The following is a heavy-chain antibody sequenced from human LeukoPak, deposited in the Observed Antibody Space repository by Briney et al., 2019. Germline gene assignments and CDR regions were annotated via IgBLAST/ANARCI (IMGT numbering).Heavy chain of an antibody. V-gene: IGHV3-48*04. J-gene: IGHJ4*02. Sequence: GGSLRLSCAASGFSFSTYSMTWVRQAPGKGLEWISYVNPSSDTMYYADSVKGRFTISRDNAKNSLYLQMDSLRAGDTAVYYCARDAYYYIYWSQGTLVTVSS. CDR3: ARDAYYYIY. CDR1: GFSFSTYS. D-gene: IGHD3-9*01. CDR2: VNPSSDTM.